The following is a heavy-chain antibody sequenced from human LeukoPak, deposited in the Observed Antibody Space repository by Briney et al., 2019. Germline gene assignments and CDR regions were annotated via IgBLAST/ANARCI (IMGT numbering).Heavy chain of an antibody. CDR3: ARGSADAFDI. V-gene: IGHV1-18*01. Sequence: GASVKVSCKASGYTFTSYGISWVRQAPGQGLEWMGWISTYNGHTNHAQKFQGRVTMTTDTSTSTTYMELTSLRSNDTAVYFCARGSADAFDIWGHGTMVTVSS. CDR2: ISTYNGHT. CDR1: GYTFTSYG. D-gene: IGHD3-10*01. J-gene: IGHJ3*02.